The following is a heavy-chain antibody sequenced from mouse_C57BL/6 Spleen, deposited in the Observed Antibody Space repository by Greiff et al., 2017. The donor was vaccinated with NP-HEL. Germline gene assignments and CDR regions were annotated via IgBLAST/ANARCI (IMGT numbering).Heavy chain of an antibody. D-gene: IGHD2-2*01. CDR1: GYAFTNYL. Sequence: VQLQESGAELVRPGTSVKVSCKASGYAFTNYLIEWVKQRPGQGLEWIGVINPGSGGTNYNEKFKGKATLTADKSSSTAYMQLSSLTSEDSAVYFCARRYGYDEGGYFDYWGQGTTLTVSS. CDR2: INPGSGGT. CDR3: ARRYGYDEGGYFDY. V-gene: IGHV1-54*01. J-gene: IGHJ2*01.